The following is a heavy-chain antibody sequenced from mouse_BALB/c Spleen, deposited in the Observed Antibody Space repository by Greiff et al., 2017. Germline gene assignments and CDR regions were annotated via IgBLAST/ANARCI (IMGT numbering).Heavy chain of an antibody. Sequence: DVMLVESGGGLVQPGGSLKLSCAASGFTFSSYGMSWVRQTPDKRLELVATINSNGGSTYYPDSVKGRFTISRDNAKNTLYLQMSSLKSEDTAMYYCARDPDGYYGYFDVWGAGTTVTVSS. CDR1: GFTFSSYG. CDR2: INSNGGST. J-gene: IGHJ1*01. V-gene: IGHV5-6-3*01. CDR3: ARDPDGYYGYFDV. D-gene: IGHD2-3*01.